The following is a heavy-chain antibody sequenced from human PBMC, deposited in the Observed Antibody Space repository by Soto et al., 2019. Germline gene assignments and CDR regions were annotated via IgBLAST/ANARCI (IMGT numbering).Heavy chain of an antibody. Sequence: SDTLSLTLAVPDASITRSDYYWAGLRQSPGKGPEWIGSVFYTGSTSYNPSHDSRVSVAVDTSKSQFSLKLSAVTAAETAVYYCATSQKGYNWNCFDHWGQGALVTVSS. CDR2: VFYTGST. V-gene: IGHV4-39*01. J-gene: IGHJ4*02. D-gene: IGHD1-20*01. CDR3: ATSQKGYNWNCFDH. CDR1: DASITRSDYY.